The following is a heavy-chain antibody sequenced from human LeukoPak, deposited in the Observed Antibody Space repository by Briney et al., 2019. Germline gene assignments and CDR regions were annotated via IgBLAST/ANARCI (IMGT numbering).Heavy chain of an antibody. J-gene: IGHJ6*02. CDR1: GYTLTELS. CDR3: ATLGSSSTVFGMDV. V-gene: IGHV1-24*01. CDR2: FDPEDGET. Sequence: GASVKVSCKVSGYTLTELSMHWVRQAPGKGLEWMGGFDPEDGETIYAQKFQGRVTMTEDTSTDTAYMELSSLRSEDTAVYYCATLGSSSTVFGMDVWGQGTTVTVSS. D-gene: IGHD6-6*01.